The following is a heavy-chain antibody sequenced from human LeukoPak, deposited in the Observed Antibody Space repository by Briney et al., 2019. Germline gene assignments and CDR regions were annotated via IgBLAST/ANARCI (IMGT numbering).Heavy chain of an antibody. CDR3: ARGFPGGKQIY. D-gene: IGHD2-21*01. V-gene: IGHV3-7*05. CDR1: GFTFSNYW. CDR2: IRQDGSEK. J-gene: IGHJ4*02. Sequence: GGSLRLSCAASGFTFSNYWMTWVRQAPGRGLEWVANIRQDGSEKYYVDSVKGRFTISRDNAKNSLYLQMNSLRAEDTAVYYCARGFPGGKQIYWGQGTLVTVSS.